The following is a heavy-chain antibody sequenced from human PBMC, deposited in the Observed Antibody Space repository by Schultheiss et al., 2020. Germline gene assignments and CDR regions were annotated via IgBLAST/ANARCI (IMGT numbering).Heavy chain of an antibody. CDR2: IRSKANSYAT. J-gene: IGHJ6*02. Sequence: GGSLRLSCAASGFTFSNAWMSWVRQAPGKGLEWVGRIRSKANSYATAYAASVKGRFTISRDDSKNTAYLQMNSLKTEDTAVYYCARGDRLDGYDYYGMDVWGQGTTVTVSS. CDR1: GFTFSNAW. V-gene: IGHV3-73*01. CDR3: ARGDRLDGYDYYGMDV. D-gene: IGHD5-24*01.